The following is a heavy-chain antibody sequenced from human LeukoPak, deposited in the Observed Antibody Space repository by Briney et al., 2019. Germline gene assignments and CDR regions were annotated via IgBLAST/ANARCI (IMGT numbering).Heavy chain of an antibody. CDR1: VYTFTGYY. CDR2: INPNSCGT. CDR3: ARIGIAAAPRDLRY. D-gene: IGHD6-13*01. V-gene: IGHV1-2*02. Sequence: ASVKVSCKASVYTFTGYYMHWVRQAPGQGLEWMGWINPNSCGTNYAQKFQGRVTMTRDTSISTAYMELSRLRSDDTAVYYCARIGIAAAPRDLRYWGQGTLVTVSS. J-gene: IGHJ4*02.